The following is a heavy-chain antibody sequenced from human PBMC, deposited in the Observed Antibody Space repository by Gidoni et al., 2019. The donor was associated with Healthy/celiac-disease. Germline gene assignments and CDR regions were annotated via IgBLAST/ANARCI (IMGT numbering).Heavy chain of an antibody. J-gene: IGHJ4*02. CDR2: IYYSGST. CDR1: GGSISSSSYY. Sequence: QLQLQESGPGLVKPSETLSLTYTVSGGSISSSSYYWGWIRQPPGKGLEWIGSIYYSGSTYYNPSLKSRVTISVDTSKNQFSLKLSSVTAADTAVYYCARHVRGVHDYGDHPFDYWGQGTLVTVSS. D-gene: IGHD4-17*01. V-gene: IGHV4-39*01. CDR3: ARHVRGVHDYGDHPFDY.